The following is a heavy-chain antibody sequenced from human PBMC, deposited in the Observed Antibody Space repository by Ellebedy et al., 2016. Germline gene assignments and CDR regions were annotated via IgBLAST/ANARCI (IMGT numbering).Heavy chain of an antibody. CDR3: ARGYCGDDCFSY. V-gene: IGHV3-48*02. CDR1: GLIVSSFF. Sequence: GESLKISXAPSGLIVSSFFMGWVRQAPGKGLEWVSYISASSSTIDYADSVKGRCTVSRDNAKNSLYLEMNSLRDEDTAVYYCARGYCGDDCFSYWGRGTLVTVSS. J-gene: IGHJ4*02. CDR2: ISASSSTI. D-gene: IGHD2-21*01.